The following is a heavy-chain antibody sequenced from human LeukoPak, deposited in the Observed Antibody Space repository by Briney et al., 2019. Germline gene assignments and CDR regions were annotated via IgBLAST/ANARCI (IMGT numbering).Heavy chain of an antibody. J-gene: IGHJ4*02. D-gene: IGHD3-10*01. CDR2: IIPIFGTA. CDR1: GGTFSSYA. CDR3: AADLGELSAFDY. Sequence: SVKVSCKASGGTFSSYAISWVRQAPGQGLEWMGGIIPIFGTANYAQKFQGRVTMTEDTSTDTAYMELSSLRSEDTAVYYCAADLGELSAFDYWGQGTLVTVSS. V-gene: IGHV1-69*06.